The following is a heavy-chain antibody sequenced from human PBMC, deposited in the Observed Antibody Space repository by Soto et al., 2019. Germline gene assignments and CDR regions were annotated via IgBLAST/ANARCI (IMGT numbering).Heavy chain of an antibody. CDR2: IHNNGES. D-gene: IGHD5-12*01. CDR3: ARQPPATAAFDI. J-gene: IGHJ3*02. V-gene: IGHV4-59*08. Sequence: QVQLQESGPGLVKPSETLSLTCTVSGGSISYSYWSWIRQSPGEGLEWIGYIHNNGESNYNPSLKTRVALSLHSVKSQVSLNLTSVTAADTAVYYCARQPPATAAFDIWGQGTMVTVSS. CDR1: GGSISYSY.